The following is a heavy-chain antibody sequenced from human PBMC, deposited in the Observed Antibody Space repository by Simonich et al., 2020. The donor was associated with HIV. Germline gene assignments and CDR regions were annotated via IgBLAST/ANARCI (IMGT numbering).Heavy chain of an antibody. D-gene: IGHD6-19*01. CDR1: GVSFSDYY. V-gene: IGHV4-34*01. CDR2: INHSGNT. J-gene: IGHJ5*02. Sequence: QVQLQQWGAGLLKPSETLSLTCAVYGVSFSDYYWSWIRQSPGQGLEWIGEINHSGNTNYNPSLKSRVTMSVDTSKNQVSLKLNSVTAADTAVYYCARHLGLAGSNWFDAWGQGTLVTVFS. CDR3: ARHLGLAGSNWFDA.